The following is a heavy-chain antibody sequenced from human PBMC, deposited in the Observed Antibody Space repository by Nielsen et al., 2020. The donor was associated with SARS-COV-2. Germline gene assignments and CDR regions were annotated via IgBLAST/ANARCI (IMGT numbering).Heavy chain of an antibody. CDR1: GGTFSSYA. CDR3: ANSSITIFGVVITAGGMDV. V-gene: IGHV1-69*13. Sequence: SVKVSCKASGGTFSSYAISWVRQAPGQGLEWMGGIIPIFGTANYAQKFQGRVTITADESTSTAYMELSSLRSEDTAVYYCANSSITIFGVVITAGGMDVWGQGTTVTVSS. CDR2: IIPIFGTA. D-gene: IGHD3-3*01. J-gene: IGHJ6*02.